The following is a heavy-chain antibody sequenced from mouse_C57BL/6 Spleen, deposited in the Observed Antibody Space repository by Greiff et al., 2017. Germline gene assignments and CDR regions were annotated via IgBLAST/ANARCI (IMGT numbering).Heavy chain of an antibody. CDR3: ARFYYGSSYAMDY. CDR2: INPSTGGT. J-gene: IGHJ4*01. Sequence: VQLQQSGPELVKPGASVKLSCKASGYSFTGYYMNWVKQSPEKSLEWIGEINPSTGGTTYNQKFKAKATLTVDKSSRTAYMQLKSLTSEDSAVYFCARFYYGSSYAMDYWGQGTSVTVSA. V-gene: IGHV1-42*01. CDR1: GYSFTGYY. D-gene: IGHD1-1*01.